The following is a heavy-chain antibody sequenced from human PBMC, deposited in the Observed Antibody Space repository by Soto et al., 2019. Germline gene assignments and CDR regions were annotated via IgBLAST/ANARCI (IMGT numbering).Heavy chain of an antibody. CDR2: IKIKTDGGTT. D-gene: IGHD3-10*01. CDR1: GFTFSNAW. V-gene: IGHV3-15*01. Sequence: PGGSLRLSCAASGFTFSNAWMSWVRQAPGKGLEWVGRIKIKTDGGTTDYAAPVKGRFTISRDDSKNTLYLQMNSLKTEDTAVYYCTTVGGTGIYDYWGQGTLVTVSS. CDR3: TTVGGTGIYDY. J-gene: IGHJ4*02.